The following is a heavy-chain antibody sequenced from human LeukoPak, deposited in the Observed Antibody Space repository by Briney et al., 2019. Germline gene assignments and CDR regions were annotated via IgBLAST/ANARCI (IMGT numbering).Heavy chain of an antibody. CDR1: GFTFSSYS. V-gene: IGHV3-21*01. CDR3: ARSGGTDY. CDR2: ISGSSSYI. Sequence: GGSLRLSCAASGFTFSSYSMNWVRQAPGKGLEWVSSISGSSSYIYYADSVKGRFTISRDNAKNSLYLQMSSLRAEDTAVYYCARSGGTDYWGQGTLVTVSS. J-gene: IGHJ4*02. D-gene: IGHD1-26*01.